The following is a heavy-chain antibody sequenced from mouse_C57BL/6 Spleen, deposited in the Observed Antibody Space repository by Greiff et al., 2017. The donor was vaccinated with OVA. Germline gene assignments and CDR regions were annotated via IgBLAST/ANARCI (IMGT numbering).Heavy chain of an antibody. V-gene: IGHV1-50*01. J-gene: IGHJ4*01. Sequence: VQLQQPGAELVKPVASVKLSCKASGYTFTSYWMQWVKQRPGQGLEWIGEIDPSDSYTNYNQKFKGKATLTVDTSSSPAYMQLSSLTSEDSAVYYCATLLLRPAMDYWGQGTSVTVSS. CDR1: GYTFTSYW. CDR2: IDPSDSYT. CDR3: ATLLLRPAMDY. D-gene: IGHD1-1*01.